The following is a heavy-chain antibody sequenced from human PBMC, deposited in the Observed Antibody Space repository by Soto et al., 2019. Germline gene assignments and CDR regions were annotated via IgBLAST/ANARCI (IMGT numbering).Heavy chain of an antibody. CDR3: ARGPYGDYFDY. V-gene: IGHV4-59*01. CDR2: IYSTGST. D-gene: IGHD4-17*01. CDR1: GGSISSYH. Sequence: QVQLQESGPGLVKPSETLSLTCTVSGGSISSYHWTWIRQPPGKRLEWIGYIYSTGSTNYNPSLKSRLTISLDTPKNQVSLKLTSVTAADTAVYYCARGPYGDYFDYWGQGTLVTVSA. J-gene: IGHJ4*02.